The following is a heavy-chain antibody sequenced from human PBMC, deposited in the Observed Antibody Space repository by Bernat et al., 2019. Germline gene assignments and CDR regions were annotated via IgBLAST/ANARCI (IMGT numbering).Heavy chain of an antibody. Sequence: GGGGGRAGGSVRRGCAGAGVGFSSYAMSWVREARGKGVGWVSAMSGSGGSTYYADSVQGRFTISRDNSKNTLYLQMNSLRAEDTAVYYCAKDLWELERTVAFDIRGQGTMVTVSS. CDR3: AKDLWELERTVAFDI. J-gene: IGHJ3*02. CDR1: GVGFSSYA. CDR2: MSGSGGST. V-gene: IGHV3-23*01. D-gene: IGHD1-1*01.